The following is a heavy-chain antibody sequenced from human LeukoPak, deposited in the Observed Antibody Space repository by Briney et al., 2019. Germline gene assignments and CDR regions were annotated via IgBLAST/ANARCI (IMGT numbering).Heavy chain of an antibody. J-gene: IGHJ4*02. Sequence: SETLSLTCTVSGGSISSSSYYWGWIRQPPGKGLEWIGSIYYSGSTYYNPSLKSRVTISVDTSKNQFSLKLSSVTAADTAVYYRARDRSLVAVAGTSGRELGYWGQGTLVTVSS. V-gene: IGHV4-39*07. CDR2: IYYSGST. CDR3: ARDRSLVAVAGTSGRELGY. CDR1: GGSISSSSYY. D-gene: IGHD6-19*01.